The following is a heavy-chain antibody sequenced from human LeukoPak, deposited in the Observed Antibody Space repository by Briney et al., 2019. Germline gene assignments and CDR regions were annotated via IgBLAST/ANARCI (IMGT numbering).Heavy chain of an antibody. J-gene: IGHJ6*02. CDR1: GYTFTSYG. CDR3: ARVTYSPYYYGSGSYLYYYGMDV. D-gene: IGHD3-10*01. V-gene: IGHV1-18*01. CDR2: ISAYNGNT. Sequence: GASVKVSCKASGYTFTSYGISRVRQAPGQGLEWMGWISAYNGNTNYAQKLQGRVTMTTDTSTSTAYMELRSLRSDDTAVYYCARVTYSPYYYGSGSYLYYYGMDVWGQGTTVTVSS.